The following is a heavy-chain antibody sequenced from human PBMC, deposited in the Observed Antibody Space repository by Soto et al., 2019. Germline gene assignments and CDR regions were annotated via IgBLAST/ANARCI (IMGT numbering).Heavy chain of an antibody. J-gene: IGHJ2*01. CDR1: GFTFSSYA. V-gene: IGHV3-30-3*01. CDR2: ISYDGSNK. Sequence: QVQLVESGGGVVQPGRSLRLSCAASGFTFSSYAMHWVRQAPGKGLEWVAVISYDGSNKYYADSVKGRFTISRDNSKNTLYLHMNSLRAEDTAVYYCARDPWWWTAMVLWYFDLWGRGPLVTVSS. CDR3: ARDPWWWTAMVLWYFDL. D-gene: IGHD5-18*01.